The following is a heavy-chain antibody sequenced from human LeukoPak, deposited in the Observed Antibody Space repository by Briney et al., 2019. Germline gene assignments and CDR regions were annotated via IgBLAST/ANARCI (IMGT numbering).Heavy chain of an antibody. V-gene: IGHV4-34*01. CDR1: GGSFSGYY. CDR2: INHSGST. D-gene: IGHD3-9*01. CDR3: ARSCYDILTGPSGFYYYYGMDV. Sequence: KASETLSLTCAVYGGSFSGYYWSWIRQPPGKGLEWIGEINHSGSTNYNPSLKSRVTISVDTSKNQFSLKLSSVTAADTAVYYCARSCYDILTGPSGFYYYYGMDVWGQGTTVTVSS. J-gene: IGHJ6*02.